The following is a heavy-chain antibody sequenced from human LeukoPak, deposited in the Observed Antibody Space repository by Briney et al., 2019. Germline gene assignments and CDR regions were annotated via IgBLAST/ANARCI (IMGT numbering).Heavy chain of an antibody. CDR1: GGSISSSSYY. D-gene: IGHD3-22*01. V-gene: IGHV4-39*07. CDR2: IYYSGST. J-gene: IGHJ4*02. CDR3: ARQYYYDSSGYYLDY. Sequence: SETLSLTCTVSGGSISSSSYYWGWIRQPPGKGLEWIGSIYYSGSTYYNPSLKSRVTISVDTSKNQFSLKLSSVTAADTAVYYCARQYYYDSSGYYLDYWGQGTLVTVSS.